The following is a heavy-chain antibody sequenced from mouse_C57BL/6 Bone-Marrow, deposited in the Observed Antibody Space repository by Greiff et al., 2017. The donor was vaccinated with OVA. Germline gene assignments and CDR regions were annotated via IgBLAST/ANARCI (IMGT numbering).Heavy chain of an antibody. V-gene: IGHV5-6*01. D-gene: IGHD1-1*01. CDR2: ISSGGSYT. J-gene: IGHJ2*01. CDR1: GFTFSSYG. Sequence: EVQLVESGGDLVKPGGSLKLSCAASGFTFSSYGMSWVRQTPDKRLEWVATISSGGSYTYYPDSVKGRFTISRDNAKNTLYLQMSSLKSEDTAMYYCARRLRSFDYWGQGTTLTVSS. CDR3: ARRLRSFDY.